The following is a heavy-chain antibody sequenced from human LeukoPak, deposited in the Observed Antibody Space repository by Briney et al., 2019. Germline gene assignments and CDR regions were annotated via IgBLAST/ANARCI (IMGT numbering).Heavy chain of an antibody. CDR1: GFSLSTSGVG. V-gene: IGHV2-5*02. CDR2: IYWDDDE. J-gene: IGHJ4*02. D-gene: IGHD3-22*01. CDR3: VHTILGGYGFEY. Sequence: SGPTLVNPTQTLTLTCTFSGFSLSTSGVGVGWIRQPPGKALDWLALIYWDDDERYSPSLKSRLTITKDTSKNQVVLTMTNMDPVDTATYYCVHTILGGYGFEYWGQGTLVTVSS.